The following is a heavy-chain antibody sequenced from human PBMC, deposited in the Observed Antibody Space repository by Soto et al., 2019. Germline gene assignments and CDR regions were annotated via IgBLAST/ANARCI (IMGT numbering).Heavy chain of an antibody. D-gene: IGHD3-3*01. J-gene: IGHJ4*02. CDR1: GHTFSDYY. CDR2: IDTSSTKI. CDR3: ASHYDMWSGYLSPVDY. Sequence: QVQLVESGGDLVKRGGSLRLSCAASGHTFSDYYMSWIRQAPGKGLEWISYIDTSSTKIYYADSVKGRFTISRDNAKNSLYLEMNSLRDEDTAVYYCASHYDMWSGYLSPVDYWGQGTLVTVSS. V-gene: IGHV3-11*01.